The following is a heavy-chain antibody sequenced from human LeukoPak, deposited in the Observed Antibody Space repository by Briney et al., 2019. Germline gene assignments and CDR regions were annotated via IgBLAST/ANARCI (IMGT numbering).Heavy chain of an antibody. CDR2: INHGGST. Sequence: PSETLSLTCAVSGGSFSGHYWNWIRQPPGKGLEWIGEINHGGSTNYNPSLKSRATISVDTSQNQFSLRLSSVTAADTAVYYCTRPYYYYMDVWGKGTTVTVSS. CDR3: TRPYYYYMDV. V-gene: IGHV4-34*01. CDR1: GGSFSGHY. J-gene: IGHJ6*03.